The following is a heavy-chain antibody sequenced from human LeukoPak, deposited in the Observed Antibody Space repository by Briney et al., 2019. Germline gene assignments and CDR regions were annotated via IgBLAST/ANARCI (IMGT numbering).Heavy chain of an antibody. D-gene: IGHD6-13*01. Sequence: PSETLSLTSALPVGSISIAYTCSIRQPPRKRLGWSWHIYSTVSTNYNPSPKSRVTISVDTSTKQFSLILRSVTAADTALLYCSRQIASDGTAGFDFWGQGTTVTVSS. J-gene: IGHJ6*02. V-gene: IGHV4-59*10. CDR2: IYSTVST. CDR3: SRQIASDGTAGFDF. CDR1: VGSISIAY.